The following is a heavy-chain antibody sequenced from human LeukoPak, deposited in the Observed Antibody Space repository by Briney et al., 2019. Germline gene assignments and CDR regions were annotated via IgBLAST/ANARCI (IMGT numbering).Heavy chain of an antibody. D-gene: IGHD3-10*01. J-gene: IGHJ6*04. CDR3: ARAHSYITMFRGFHYYYCYGIDF. CDR1: GFTFSSYW. CDR2: INSDGKST. V-gene: IGHV3-74*01. Sequence: GGSLRLSCAASGFTFSSYWMHWVRHAAGKGMVWVSRINSDGKSTIYADSVKGRFTIYRDNGKNRLYMQMNRLRAEDTAVYYCARAHSYITMFRGFHYYYCYGIDFWGKGTTVTVSS.